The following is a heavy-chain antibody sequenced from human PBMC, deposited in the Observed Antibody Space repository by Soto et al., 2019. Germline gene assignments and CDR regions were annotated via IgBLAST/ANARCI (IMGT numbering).Heavy chain of an antibody. CDR3: ANWELTEHAFNY. CDR1: GLTVSGKKY. CDR2: LYDLDGT. V-gene: IGHV3-53*01. J-gene: IGHJ3*01. D-gene: IGHD1-26*01. Sequence: GGSLRLSCAAFGLTVSGKKYMAWVRQAPGKGLEWVSALYDLDGTYYADSVKGRFTTSGDSSKTIVYLQMNSLRPDDTAVYYWANWELTEHAFNYWGQGTTVTVSS.